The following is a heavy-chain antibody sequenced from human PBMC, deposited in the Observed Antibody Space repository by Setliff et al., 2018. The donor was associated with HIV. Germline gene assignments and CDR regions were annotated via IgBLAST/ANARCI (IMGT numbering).Heavy chain of an antibody. J-gene: IGHJ6*03. CDR3: ARRANEDYYYYMDV. CDR1: GASIKDYY. D-gene: IGHD1-1*01. Sequence: KPSETLSLTCTVSGASIKDYYWNWIRQPPGKGLEWIGYIHSSGSTIYSASLKSRVSISVDTSKNQVSLRLSSVTAADTAVYYCARRANEDYYYYMDVWGKGTTVTVSS. V-gene: IGHV4-59*01. CDR2: IHSSGST.